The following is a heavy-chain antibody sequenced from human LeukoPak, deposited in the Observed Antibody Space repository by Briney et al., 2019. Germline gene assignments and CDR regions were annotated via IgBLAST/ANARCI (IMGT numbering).Heavy chain of an antibody. CDR1: GFTFSSYG. Sequence: SGGSLRLSCAASGFTFSSYGMHWVRQAPGKGLEWVAVISYDGSNKYYADSVKGRFTISRDNSKNTLYLQMNSLRAEDTAVYYCAKDGLYYYYDGSGGWFDPWGQGTLVTVSS. J-gene: IGHJ5*02. CDR2: ISYDGSNK. V-gene: IGHV3-30*18. D-gene: IGHD3-22*01. CDR3: AKDGLYYYYDGSGGWFDP.